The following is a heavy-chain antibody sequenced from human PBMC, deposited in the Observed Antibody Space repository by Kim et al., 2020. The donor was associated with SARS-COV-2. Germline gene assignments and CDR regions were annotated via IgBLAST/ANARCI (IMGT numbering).Heavy chain of an antibody. CDR3: VKVDYGSRGYYDF. V-gene: IGHV3-7*03. CDR2: IKQDGSET. J-gene: IGHJ4*02. D-gene: IGHD3-22*01. Sequence: GGSLRLSYAASGFTFSSCWMGWVRQAPGKGLEWVANIKQDGSETHYVDSVKGRFSSSRDNAKNSLYLQMNSLRAEDTAVYYCVKVDYGSRGYYDFWGQGTLVTVSS. CDR1: GFTFSSCW.